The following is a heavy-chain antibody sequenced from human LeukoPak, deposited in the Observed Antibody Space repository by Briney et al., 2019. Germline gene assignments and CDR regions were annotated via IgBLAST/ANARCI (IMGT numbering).Heavy chain of an antibody. V-gene: IGHV4-59*01. D-gene: IGHD3-10*01. Sequence: PSETLSLTCTVSGGSISSYYWSWIRQPPGKGLEWIGYIYYSGSTNYNPSLKSRVTISVDTSKDQFSLKLSSVTAADTAVYYCARVDRGWFGELLFDYWGQGTLVTVSS. CDR2: IYYSGST. J-gene: IGHJ4*02. CDR3: ARVDRGWFGELLFDY. CDR1: GGSISSYY.